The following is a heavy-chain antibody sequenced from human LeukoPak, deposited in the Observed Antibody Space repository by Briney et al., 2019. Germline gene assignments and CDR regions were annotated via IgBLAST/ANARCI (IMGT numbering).Heavy chain of an antibody. D-gene: IGHD2/OR15-2a*01. J-gene: IGHJ5*02. Sequence: SETLSLTCSVSGYSISSAYYWGWIRQPPGKGLEWIGTMYHSGSTNYNPSLKSRVTISVDTSKNQFSLKLSSVTAADTAVYYCARVLGQVDPWGQGTLVTVSS. CDR2: MYHSGST. V-gene: IGHV4-38-2*02. CDR1: GYSISSAYY. CDR3: ARVLGQVDP.